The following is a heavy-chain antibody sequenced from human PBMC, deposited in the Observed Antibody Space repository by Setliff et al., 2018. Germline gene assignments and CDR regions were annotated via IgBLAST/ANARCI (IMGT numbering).Heavy chain of an antibody. J-gene: IGHJ3*01. D-gene: IGHD2-15*01. CDR3: ARYCSSGSCYYDAFDV. CDR2: IYGDDSGGST. Sequence: PGESLKISCAASGFSVSTNYMSWVRQAPGKGLEWVSVIYGDDSGGSTYYADSVKGRFTISRDNSMNTLYLQMHGLRAEDTAVYYCARYCSSGSCYYDAFDVWGQGTMVTVSS. V-gene: IGHV3-53*01. CDR1: GFSVSTNY.